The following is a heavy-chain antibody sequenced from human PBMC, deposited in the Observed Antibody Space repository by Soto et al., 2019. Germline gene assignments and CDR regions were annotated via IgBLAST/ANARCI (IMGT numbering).Heavy chain of an antibody. CDR2: TYYRSKWYN. J-gene: IGHJ6*03. Sequence: SQTLSLTCAISGDSVSSNSAAWNWIRQSPSRGLEWLGRTYYRSKWYNDYAVSVKSRITINPDTSKNQFSLQLNSVTPEDTAVYYCARGKYSGSARGYYYYMDVWGKGTTVTVSS. V-gene: IGHV6-1*01. CDR1: GDSVSSNSAA. D-gene: IGHD6-6*01. CDR3: ARGKYSGSARGYYYYMDV.